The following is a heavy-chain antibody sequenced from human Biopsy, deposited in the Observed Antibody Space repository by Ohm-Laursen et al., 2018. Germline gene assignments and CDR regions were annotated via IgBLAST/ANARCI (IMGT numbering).Heavy chain of an antibody. V-gene: IGHV3-30*18. CDR3: AKGGGQWLGGAFDI. D-gene: IGHD6-19*01. CDR1: GFGMYA. CDR2: IAYDGSNK. J-gene: IGHJ3*02. Sequence: SLRLSCTATGFGMYAMHWVRQPPGKGLEWLAVIAYDGSNKYYAESVKGRFTISRDRSRDTVHLQMDSLRYEDTALYYCAKGGGQWLGGAFDIWGHGTMVSVSS.